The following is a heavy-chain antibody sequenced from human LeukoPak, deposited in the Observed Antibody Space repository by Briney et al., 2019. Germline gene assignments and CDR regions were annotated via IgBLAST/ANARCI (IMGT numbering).Heavy chain of an antibody. CDR1: GFTVSSNY. D-gene: IGHD1-26*01. CDR3: AKTGSGGSYYYYYMDV. J-gene: IGHJ6*03. CDR2: IYSGGST. V-gene: IGHV3-66*01. Sequence: GGSLRLSCAASGFTVSSNYMSWVRQAPGKGLEWVSVIYSGGSTYYADSVKGRFTISRDNSKNTLFLQMNTLRREDTAVYYCAKTGSGGSYYYYYMDVWGKGTTVTISS.